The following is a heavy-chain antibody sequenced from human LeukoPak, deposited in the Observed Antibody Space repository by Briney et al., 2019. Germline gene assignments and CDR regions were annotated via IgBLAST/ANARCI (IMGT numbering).Heavy chain of an antibody. CDR3: ARESFIAAAGPIFDY. V-gene: IGHV4-4*07. CDR2: IYTSGST. D-gene: IGHD6-13*01. J-gene: IGHJ4*02. CDR1: GGSFSGYY. Sequence: SETLSLTCAVYGGSFSGYYWSWIRQPAGKGLEWIGRIYTSGSTNYNPSLKSRVTMSVDTSKNQFSLKLSSVTAADTAVYYCARESFIAAAGPIFDYWGQGTLVTVSS.